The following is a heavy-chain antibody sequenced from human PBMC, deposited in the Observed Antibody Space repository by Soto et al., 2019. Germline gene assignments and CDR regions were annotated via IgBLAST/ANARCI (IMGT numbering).Heavy chain of an antibody. CDR2: ISGSGGST. CDR3: AKEVGEAGLYYYYYGMDV. V-gene: IGHV3-23*01. Sequence: QLGGSLRLSCAASGFTFSSYAMSWVRQAPGKGLEWVSAISGSGGSTDYADSVKGRFTISRDNSKNTLYLQMNSLRAEDTAVYYCAKEVGEAGLYYYYYGMDVWGQGTTVTVSS. J-gene: IGHJ6*02. D-gene: IGHD3-16*01. CDR1: GFTFSSYA.